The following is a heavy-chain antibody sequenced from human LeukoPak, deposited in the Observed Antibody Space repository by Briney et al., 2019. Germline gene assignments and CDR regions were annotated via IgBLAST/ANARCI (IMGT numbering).Heavy chain of an antibody. V-gene: IGHV5-51*01. CDR2: IYPGDSDT. CDR3: ARHETGPYFDY. Sequence: GESLKISCKGPGYSFTSYWIGWVRQMPGKGLECMGIIYPGDSDTRYSPSFQGQVTISADRSISTAYLQWSSLKASDTAMYYCARHETGPYFDYWGQGTLVTVSS. D-gene: IGHD1-1*01. CDR1: GYSFTSYW. J-gene: IGHJ4*02.